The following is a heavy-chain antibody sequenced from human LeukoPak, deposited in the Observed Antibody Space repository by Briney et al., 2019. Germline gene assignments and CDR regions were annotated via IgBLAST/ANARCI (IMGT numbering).Heavy chain of an antibody. CDR3: ARITAGTYNAN. CDR2: ISYGGST. Sequence: SETLSLTCTVYGGSISDYYWRWIRQPPGKRLEWIAYISYGGSTKYSPSLRSRVTASLDMSRNQFSLRLNSVTGADTAVYYCARITAGTYNANWGEGSQVIVPS. CDR1: GGSISDYY. J-gene: IGHJ4*02. D-gene: IGHD1-26*01. V-gene: IGHV4-59*01.